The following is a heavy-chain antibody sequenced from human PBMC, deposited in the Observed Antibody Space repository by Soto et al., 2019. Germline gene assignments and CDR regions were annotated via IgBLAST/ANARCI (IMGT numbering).Heavy chain of an antibody. J-gene: IGHJ3*02. V-gene: IGHV3-48*01. Sequence: PGGSLRLSCAASGFTFSSYSMNWVRQAPGKGLEWVSYISSSSSTIYYADSVKGRFTISRDNAKNSMYLQMNSLRAEDTAVYYCARRPVYDSTGGDAFDIWGQGTMVTVSS. CDR2: ISSSSSTI. CDR1: GFTFSSYS. D-gene: IGHD3-22*01. CDR3: ARRPVYDSTGGDAFDI.